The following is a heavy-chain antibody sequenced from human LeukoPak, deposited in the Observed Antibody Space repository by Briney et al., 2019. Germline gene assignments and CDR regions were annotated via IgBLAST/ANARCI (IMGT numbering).Heavy chain of an antibody. D-gene: IGHD2-15*01. Sequence: SETLSLTCNVSGYSISSTFYGAWIRQPPGKGLEWIATISHSATTYYTPSPKSRLTMSVDTSKNQFSLKLSSVTVADTAVYYCARVNTPVATFDYWGQGTLVTASS. CDR2: ISHSATT. V-gene: IGHV4-38-2*02. CDR1: GYSISSTFY. CDR3: ARVNTPVATFDY. J-gene: IGHJ4*02.